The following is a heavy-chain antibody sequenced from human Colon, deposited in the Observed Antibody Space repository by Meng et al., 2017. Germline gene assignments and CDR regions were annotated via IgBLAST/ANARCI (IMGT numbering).Heavy chain of an antibody. CDR2: MNPNNGNT. CDR3: ARTAMLDS. V-gene: IGHV1-8*01. Sequence: QVQRVQFGAEVGKPGASVKVTCKASEYTFTSSDINWVRQATGGGLEWLGWMNPNNGNTGSAQKFQGRVSMTRDTSIGTAYMELSGLTSEDTAVYYCARTAMLDSWGQGTLVTVSS. D-gene: IGHD2-2*01. CDR1: EYTFTSSD. J-gene: IGHJ5*01.